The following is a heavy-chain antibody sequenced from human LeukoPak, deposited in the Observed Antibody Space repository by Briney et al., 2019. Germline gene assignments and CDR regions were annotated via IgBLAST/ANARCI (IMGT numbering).Heavy chain of an antibody. CDR1: GFTFDDYA. D-gene: IGHD6-19*01. CDR2: ISWNSGSI. J-gene: IGHJ4*02. V-gene: IGHV3-9*01. CDR3: AREQWLVLLSFDY. Sequence: PGGSLRLSCAASGFTFDDYAMHWVRQAPGKGLEWVSGISWNSGSIGYADSVKGRFTISRDNAKNSLYLQMNSLRAEDTAVYYCAREQWLVLLSFDYWGQGTLVTVSS.